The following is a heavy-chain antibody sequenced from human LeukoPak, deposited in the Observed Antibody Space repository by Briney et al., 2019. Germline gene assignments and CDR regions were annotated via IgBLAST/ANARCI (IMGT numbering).Heavy chain of an antibody. J-gene: IGHJ4*02. CDR1: GXPIADFA. CDR3: AKESGKFDY. Sequence: GGSLRLSCAASGXPIADFAMHWVRQAPGKGLEWVSLISGDGVSTFYTDSVRGRFSISRDNTKNSLYLEMNSLRTEDTAMYYCAKESGKFDYWGQGTLVAVSS. CDR2: ISGDGVST. V-gene: IGHV3-43*02.